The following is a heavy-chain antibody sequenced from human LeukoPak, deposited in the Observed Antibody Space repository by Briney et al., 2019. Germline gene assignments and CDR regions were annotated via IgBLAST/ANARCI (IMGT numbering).Heavy chain of an antibody. CDR3: ARDATTGDYFFDY. D-gene: IGHD3-9*01. CDR2: IYSGGGT. CDR1: GFXVSGYY. J-gene: IGHJ4*02. V-gene: IGHV3-53*01. Sequence: GGSLRLSCAASGFXVSGYYMNWVRQAPGKGLEWVSAIYSGGGTYYADSVKGRFTISRDNSKNTLYLQMNGLRGEDTAVYYCARDATTGDYFFDYWGQGTLVTVSS.